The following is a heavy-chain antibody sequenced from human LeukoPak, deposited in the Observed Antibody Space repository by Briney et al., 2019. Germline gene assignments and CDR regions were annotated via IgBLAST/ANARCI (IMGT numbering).Heavy chain of an antibody. CDR1: GYSINGGYY. Sequence: SETLSLTCSVSGYSINGGYYWGWVRQSPGKGPEWIGTIFHSGSLFYNPSFRSRVTLSIDTSRDQFSLRQTSVTAADTAIHYCARMGVSYYYDSSTYYPVAFDVWGQGTKVTVSS. D-gene: IGHD3-22*01. J-gene: IGHJ3*01. V-gene: IGHV4-38-2*01. CDR3: ARMGVSYYYDSSTYYPVAFDV. CDR2: IFHSGSL.